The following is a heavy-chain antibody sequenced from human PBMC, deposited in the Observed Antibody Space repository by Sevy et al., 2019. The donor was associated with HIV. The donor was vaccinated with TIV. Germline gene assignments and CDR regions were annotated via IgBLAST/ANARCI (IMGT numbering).Heavy chain of an antibody. D-gene: IGHD5-12*01. CDR2: MNPNRGNT. J-gene: IGHJ6*02. V-gene: IGHV1-8*01. Sequence: ASVKVSCKASGYTFTSYDINWVRQATGQGLEWMGWMNPNRGNTGYAQKFQGRVTMTRNTSISTAYMELSSLRSEDTAVYYCARGGVEMATNDGMDVWGQGTTVTVSS. CDR1: GYTFTSYD. CDR3: ARGGVEMATNDGMDV.